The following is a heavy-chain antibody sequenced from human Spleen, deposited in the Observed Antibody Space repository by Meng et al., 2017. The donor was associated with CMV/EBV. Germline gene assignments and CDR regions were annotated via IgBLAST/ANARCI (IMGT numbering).Heavy chain of an antibody. D-gene: IGHD1-26*01. Sequence: QVQLEQSGAAVKKPGASVKVSCKASGYTFTTSAMNWVRQAPGQGLEWMGWINTNTGNPTYAPGFTGWFVFSLDPSVSTAYLQISSLKAEDTAMYYCASGLVGVTEPYYWGQGTLVTVSS. V-gene: IGHV7-4-1*02. CDR3: ASGLVGVTEPYY. CDR1: GYTFTTSA. CDR2: INTNTGNP. J-gene: IGHJ4*02.